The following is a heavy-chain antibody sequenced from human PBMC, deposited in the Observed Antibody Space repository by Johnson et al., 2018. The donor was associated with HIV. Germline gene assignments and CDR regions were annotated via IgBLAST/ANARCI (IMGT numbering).Heavy chain of an antibody. J-gene: IGHJ3*02. Sequence: VLLVESGGGLVQPGGSLRLSCAASGFTFSNAWMSWVRQAPGKGLEWVGRIKSKTDGGTKDYAAPVKGRFTISRDDSKNTLYLQMNSLKTEDTAMYYCTTAGSSGSAHAFDIWGQGTRVTVSS. D-gene: IGHD3-22*01. V-gene: IGHV3-15*01. CDR1: GFTFSNAW. CDR3: TTAGSSGSAHAFDI. CDR2: IKSKTDGGTK.